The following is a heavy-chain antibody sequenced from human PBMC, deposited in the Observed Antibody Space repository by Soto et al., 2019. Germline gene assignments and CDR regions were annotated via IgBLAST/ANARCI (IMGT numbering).Heavy chain of an antibody. J-gene: IGHJ6*02. CDR2: ISYDGIDK. D-gene: IGHD6-19*01. CDR3: ARDRDSSGWYDYGMDV. V-gene: IGHV3-30*03. Sequence: GGSLRLSCAASGFTFSSFGMHWVRQAPGKGLERVAVISYDGIDKNYGDSVKGRFTISRENSKNMVYLQMNSLRAADTAVYYCARDRDSSGWYDYGMDVWGQGTTVTVSS. CDR1: GFTFSSFG.